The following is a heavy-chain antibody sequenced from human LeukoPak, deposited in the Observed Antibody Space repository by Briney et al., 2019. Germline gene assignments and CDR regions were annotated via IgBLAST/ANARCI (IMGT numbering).Heavy chain of an antibody. D-gene: IGHD2-2*01. CDR3: AKDIVVVPAAGDAFDI. Sequence: NPGGSLRLSCAASGFTFSGYSLNWVRQAPGKGLGWVSSISGSGGSTYYADSVKGRFTISRDNSKNTLYLQMNSLRAEDTAVYYCAKDIVVVPAAGDAFDIWGQGTMVTVSS. CDR2: ISGSGGST. V-gene: IGHV3-23*01. CDR1: GFTFSGYS. J-gene: IGHJ3*02.